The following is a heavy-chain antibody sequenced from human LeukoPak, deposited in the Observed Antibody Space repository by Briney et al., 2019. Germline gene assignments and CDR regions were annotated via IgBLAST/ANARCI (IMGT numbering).Heavy chain of an antibody. V-gene: IGHV4-59*08. CDR2: IYYSGST. D-gene: IGHD2-15*01. J-gene: IGHJ4*02. CDR3: ASCSGGSCPSFDY. CDR1: GGSISSYY. Sequence: LETLSLTCTVSGGSISSYYWSWIRQPPGKGLEWIGYIYYSGSTNYNPSLKSRVTISVDTSKNQFSLKLSSVTAADTAVYYCASCSGGSCPSFDYWGQGTLVTVSS.